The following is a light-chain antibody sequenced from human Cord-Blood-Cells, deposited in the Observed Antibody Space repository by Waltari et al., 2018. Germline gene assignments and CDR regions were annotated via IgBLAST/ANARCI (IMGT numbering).Light chain of an antibody. Sequence: QSALTQPASVSGSPGQSITISCTGTSSDVGCYNYVSWYQQHPGKAPKLMSYDVSNRPSGVSNRFAGSKSGNTASLTISGLQAEDEADYYCSSYTSSSTYVFGTGTKVTVL. V-gene: IGLV2-14*01. CDR3: SSYTSSSTYV. J-gene: IGLJ1*01. CDR2: DVS. CDR1: SSDVGCYNY.